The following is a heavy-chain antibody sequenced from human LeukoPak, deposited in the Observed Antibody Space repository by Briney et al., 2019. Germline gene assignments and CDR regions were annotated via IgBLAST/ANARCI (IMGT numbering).Heavy chain of an antibody. CDR2: ISGSGGST. CDR1: GSTFSSYA. CDR3: AKDGAAAGYYYYGMDV. J-gene: IGHJ6*04. Sequence: GGSLRLSCAASGSTFSSYAMSWVRQAPGKGLEWVSAISGSGGSTYYADSVKGRFTISRDNSKNTLYLQMNSLRAEDTAVYYCAKDGAAAGYYYYGMDVWGKGTTVTVSS. V-gene: IGHV3-23*01. D-gene: IGHD6-13*01.